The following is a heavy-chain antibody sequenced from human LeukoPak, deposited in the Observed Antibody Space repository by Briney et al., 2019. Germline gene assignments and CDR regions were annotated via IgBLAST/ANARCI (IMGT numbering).Heavy chain of an antibody. CDR3: ARDSSVDTAMVGDTDFDY. Sequence: GRSLRLSCAASGFTFSSYGMHWVRQAPGKGLEWVSSISSSSSYIYYADSVKGRFTISRDNAKNSLYLQMNSLRAEDTAVYYCARDSSVDTAMVGDTDFDYWGQGTPVTVSS. J-gene: IGHJ4*02. D-gene: IGHD5-18*01. V-gene: IGHV3-21*01. CDR2: ISSSSSYI. CDR1: GFTFSSYG.